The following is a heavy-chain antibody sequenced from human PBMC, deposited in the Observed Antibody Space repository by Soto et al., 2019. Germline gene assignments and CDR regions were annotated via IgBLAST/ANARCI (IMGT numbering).Heavy chain of an antibody. CDR1: GFTFSGSA. CDR2: IRSKANSYAT. CDR3: NSPGVAAAGNWFDP. J-gene: IGHJ5*02. Sequence: GGSLRLSCAASGFTFSGSAMHWVRQASGKGLEWVGRIRSKANSYATAYAASVKGRFTISRDDSKNTAYLQMNSLKTEDTAVYYYNSPGVAAAGNWFDPWGQGTLVTVSP. V-gene: IGHV3-73*01. D-gene: IGHD6-13*01.